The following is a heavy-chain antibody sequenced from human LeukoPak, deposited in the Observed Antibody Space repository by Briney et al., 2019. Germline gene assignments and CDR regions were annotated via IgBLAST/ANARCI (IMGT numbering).Heavy chain of an antibody. CDR1: GFTFSPYA. CDR2: ISYDGTDK. D-gene: IGHD2-21*02. CDR3: ARDGPSDSDWYFDL. V-gene: IGHV3-30*04. J-gene: IGHJ2*01. Sequence: PGGSLRLTCAASGFTFSPYAMYWVRQAPGKGLEWVAVISYDGTDKYYADFVKGRFTISRDNSKNTLYLQMNSLRAEDTAVYYCARDGPSDSDWYFDLWSRGTLVTVSS.